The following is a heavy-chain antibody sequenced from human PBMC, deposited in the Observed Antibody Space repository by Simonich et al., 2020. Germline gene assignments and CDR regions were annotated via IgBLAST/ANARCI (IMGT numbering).Heavy chain of an antibody. D-gene: IGHD6-13*01. Sequence: QVQLQESGPGLVKPSETLSLTCAVSGYSISSGYYWGWSRQPPGKGLEGIGSIYHRGSTYYNPSLKSRVTISVDTSKNQFSLKLSSVTAADTAVYYCARVGYSNYYYYGMDVWGQGTTVTVSS. V-gene: IGHV4-38-2*01. CDR1: GYSISSGYY. J-gene: IGHJ6*02. CDR3: ARVGYSNYYYYGMDV. CDR2: IYHRGST.